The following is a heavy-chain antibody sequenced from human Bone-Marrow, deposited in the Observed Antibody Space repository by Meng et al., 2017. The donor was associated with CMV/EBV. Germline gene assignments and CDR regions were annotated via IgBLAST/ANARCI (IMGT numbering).Heavy chain of an antibody. CDR1: GFTFNSYA. Sequence: LSLTCAASGFTFNSYAMHWVRQAPGKGLEWVSVISYDGSNKYYADSVKGRFTISRDNSKNTLYLQMNSLRVEDTAVYYCGRDVGYCSSTSCPGRGAYYYYGMGVWGQGTTVTGCS. J-gene: IGHJ6*01. CDR3: GRDVGYCSSTSCPGRGAYYYYGMGV. CDR2: ISYDGSNK. D-gene: IGHD2-2*01. V-gene: IGHV3-30-3*01.